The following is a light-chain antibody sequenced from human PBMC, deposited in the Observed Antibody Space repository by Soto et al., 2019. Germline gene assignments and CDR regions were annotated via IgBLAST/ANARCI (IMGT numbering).Light chain of an antibody. V-gene: IGKV3-15*01. Sequence: EIVMTQSPATLSVSPGERATLSCRARQSVGSNLAWYQQKPGQAPRLLFYGASTRATGTPPRFSGSGSGTEFTLSITSLQSEDFAVYYCHQYNNWPLAFGGGTKVEIK. CDR1: QSVGSN. J-gene: IGKJ4*01. CDR2: GAS. CDR3: HQYNNWPLA.